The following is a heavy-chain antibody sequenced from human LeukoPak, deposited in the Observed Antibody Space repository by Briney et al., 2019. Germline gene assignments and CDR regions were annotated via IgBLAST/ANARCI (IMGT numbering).Heavy chain of an antibody. V-gene: IGHV1-2*02. CDR1: GYTFTGYY. D-gene: IGHD2-2*01. CDR2: INPNSGGT. Sequence: GASVTVSCKASGYTFTGYYMHWVRQAPGQGLEWMGWINPNSGGTNYAQKFQGRVTMTRDTSISTAYMELSSLRSEDTAVYYCARGYCSSTSCYYNWFDPWGQGTLVTVSS. CDR3: ARGYCSSTSCYYNWFDP. J-gene: IGHJ5*02.